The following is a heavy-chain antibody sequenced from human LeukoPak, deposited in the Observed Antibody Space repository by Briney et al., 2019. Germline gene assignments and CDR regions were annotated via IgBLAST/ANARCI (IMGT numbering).Heavy chain of an antibody. CDR3: ASGGFGEAAEYFQH. Sequence: ASVKVSCKASGYTFTSYGISWVRQAPGQGLEWMGWISAYNGDTNYAHKLQGRVTMTTDTSTSTAYMELRSLRSDDTAVYYCASGGFGEAAEYFQHWGQGTLVTVSS. D-gene: IGHD3-10*01. CDR2: ISAYNGDT. CDR1: GYTFTSYG. V-gene: IGHV1-18*01. J-gene: IGHJ1*01.